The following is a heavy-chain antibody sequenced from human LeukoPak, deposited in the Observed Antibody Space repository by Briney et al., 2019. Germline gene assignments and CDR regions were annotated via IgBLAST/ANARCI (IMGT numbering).Heavy chain of an antibody. CDR1: GFTFSNAW. CDR3: TTVLRVRAASGWSKIDY. V-gene: IGHV3-15*01. CDR2: IKSKTDGGTT. J-gene: IGHJ4*02. Sequence: GGSLRLSCAASGFTFSNAWMSWVRQAPGKGLEWVGRIKSKTDGGTTDYAAPVKGRFTISRDDSKNTLYLQMNSLKTEDTAVYACTTVLRVRAASGWSKIDYWGQGTLVTVSS. D-gene: IGHD6-19*01.